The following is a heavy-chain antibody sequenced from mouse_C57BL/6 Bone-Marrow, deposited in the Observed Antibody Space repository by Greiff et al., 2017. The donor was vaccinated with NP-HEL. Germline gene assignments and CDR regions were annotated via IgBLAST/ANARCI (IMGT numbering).Heavy chain of an antibody. CDR2: ISYDGSN. CDR3: ARDWAEGYYPYYYAMDY. V-gene: IGHV3-6*01. D-gene: IGHD2-3*01. CDR1: GYSITSGYY. Sequence: EVKLVESGPGLVKPSQSLSLTCSVTGYSITSGYYWNWIRQFPGNKLEWMGYISYDGSNNYNPSLKNRISITRDTSKNQFFLKLNSVTTEDTATYYCARDWAEGYYPYYYAMDYWGQGTSVTVSS. J-gene: IGHJ4*01.